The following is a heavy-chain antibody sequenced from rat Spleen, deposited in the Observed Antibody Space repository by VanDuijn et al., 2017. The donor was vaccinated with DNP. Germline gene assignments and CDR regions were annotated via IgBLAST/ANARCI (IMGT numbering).Heavy chain of an antibody. D-gene: IGHD1-11*01. CDR3: AKGPNFGGWSDYFDY. CDR1: GFNFNDHW. V-gene: IGHV4-2*01. CDR2: INKDSSKI. J-gene: IGHJ2*01. Sequence: EVKLVESGGGLVQPGRSLKLSCAASGFNFNDHWMGWVRQAPGKGLEWIGQINKDSSKINYIPSLKDKFTISRDNAQNTLYLQMNKLGSEDTGIYYCAKGPNFGGWSDYFDYWGQGVMVTVSS.